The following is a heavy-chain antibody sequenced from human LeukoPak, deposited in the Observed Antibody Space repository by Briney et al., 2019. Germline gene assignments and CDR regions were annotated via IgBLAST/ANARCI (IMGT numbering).Heavy chain of an antibody. CDR2: IYYSGST. CDR1: GGSISSYY. J-gene: IGHJ5*02. CDR3: ARVNKQNWLDP. Sequence: SETLSLTCTVSGGSISSYYWSWIRQPPGKGLEWIGYIYYSGSTNYNPSLKSRVTISVDTSKNQFSLKLSSVTAADTAVYYCARVNKQNWLDPWGQGTLVTVSS. D-gene: IGHD1/OR15-1a*01. V-gene: IGHV4-59*01.